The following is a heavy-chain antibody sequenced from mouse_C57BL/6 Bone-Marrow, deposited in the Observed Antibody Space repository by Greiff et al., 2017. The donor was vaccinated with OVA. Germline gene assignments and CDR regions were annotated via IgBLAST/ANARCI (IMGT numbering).Heavy chain of an antibody. V-gene: IGHV5-4*03. D-gene: IGHD1-1*01. CDR2: ISDGGSYT. CDR3: ARNSYGSIYGGYFDV. CDR1: GFTFSSYA. Sequence: EVKLVESGGGLVKPGGSLKLSCAASGFTFSSYAMSWVRQTPEKRLEWVATISDGGSYTYYPANVKGRFTISRDNAKNNLYLQMSQLKSEDTAMYYCARNSYGSIYGGYFDVWGTGTTVTVSS. J-gene: IGHJ1*03.